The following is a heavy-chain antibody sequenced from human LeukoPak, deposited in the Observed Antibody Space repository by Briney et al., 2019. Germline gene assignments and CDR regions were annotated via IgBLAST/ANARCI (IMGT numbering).Heavy chain of an antibody. D-gene: IGHD7-27*01. Sequence: PGGSLRLSCVASGLTFGDVVMSWVRQAPGKGLEWVSAISYNGASTDYADSVKGRFAISRDNSKNTLYLQMNSLRAEDTAVYYCARRTGGTKDYWGQGTQVTVSS. CDR1: GLTFGDVV. J-gene: IGHJ4*02. V-gene: IGHV3-23*01. CDR2: ISYNGAST. CDR3: ARRTGGTKDY.